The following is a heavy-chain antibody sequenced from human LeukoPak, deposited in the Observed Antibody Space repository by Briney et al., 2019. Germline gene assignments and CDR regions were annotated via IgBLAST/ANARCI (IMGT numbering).Heavy chain of an antibody. J-gene: IGHJ4*02. CDR3: AKVGILASLLQPFDY. D-gene: IGHD2-15*01. Sequence: GGSLRLSCVASGFTFGLYGMSWVRQAPGKGLEWVAISSGSGSTAYFADSVKGRFTVSRDNSKNTLYLHMGSLRAEDTAVYYCAKVGILASLLQPFDYWGQGTLVTVSS. CDR1: GFTFGLYG. CDR2: SSGSGSTA. V-gene: IGHV3-23*01.